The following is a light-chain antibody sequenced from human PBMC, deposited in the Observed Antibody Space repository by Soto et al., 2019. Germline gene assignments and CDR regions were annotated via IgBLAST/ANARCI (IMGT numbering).Light chain of an antibody. CDR2: DAT. J-gene: IGKJ2*01. CDR1: QSITRW. Sequence: DIQMTQSPSSLSASVGDRVTITFRADQSITRWLAWFQQKPGKAPSLLIYDATNLQPGVPSRFSGSGSGTEFTLTISSLQPDDFATYYCQQYNGYSHSFGQGTKVDIK. V-gene: IGKV1-5*01. CDR3: QQYNGYSHS.